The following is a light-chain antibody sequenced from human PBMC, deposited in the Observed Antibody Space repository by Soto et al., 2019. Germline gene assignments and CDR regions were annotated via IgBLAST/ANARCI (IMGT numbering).Light chain of an antibody. CDR3: QQYGGSPRT. Sequence: EIVLTQSPGTLSLSPGERATLSCRASQSVTGSYLAWYRQKPGQAPRLLIYGASSRATGIPDRFSGSESGTDFTLTIARLEPEDFAVYYCQQYGGSPRTFGQGTKVE. V-gene: IGKV3-20*01. J-gene: IGKJ1*01. CDR1: QSVTGSY. CDR2: GAS.